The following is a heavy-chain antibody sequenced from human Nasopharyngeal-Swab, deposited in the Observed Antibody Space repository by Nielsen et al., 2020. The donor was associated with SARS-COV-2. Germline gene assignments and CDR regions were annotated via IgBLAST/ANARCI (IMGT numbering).Heavy chain of an antibody. Sequence: SETLSLTCTVSGGSISSYYWSWIRQPPEKGLEWIGYIYYSGSTNYNPSLKSRVTISVDTSKNQFSLKLSSVTAADTAVYYCARVGYCSSTSCYAAYYFDYWGQGTLVTVSS. J-gene: IGHJ4*02. CDR3: ARVGYCSSTSCYAAYYFDY. CDR1: GGSISSYY. V-gene: IGHV4-59*01. D-gene: IGHD2-2*01. CDR2: IYYSGST.